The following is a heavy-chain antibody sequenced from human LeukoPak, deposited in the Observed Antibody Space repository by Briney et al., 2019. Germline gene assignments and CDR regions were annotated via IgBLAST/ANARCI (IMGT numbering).Heavy chain of an antibody. CDR2: IKPNSGGT. V-gene: IGHV1-2*02. J-gene: IGHJ4*02. CDR3: ARDRPLDADDYYGFYYFDY. CDR1: GYTFTNYY. D-gene: IGHD3-10*01. Sequence: ASVKVSCKASGYTFTNYYMHWVRQAPGQGLEWMRWIKPNSGGTNHAQKFQGRVTMTRDTSISTAYMELSRLRSDDTAVYYCARDRPLDADDYYGFYYFDYWGQGTLVTVSS.